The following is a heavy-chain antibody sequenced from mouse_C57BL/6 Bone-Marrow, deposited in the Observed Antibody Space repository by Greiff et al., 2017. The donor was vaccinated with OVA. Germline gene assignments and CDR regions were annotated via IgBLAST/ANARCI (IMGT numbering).Heavy chain of an antibody. CDR3: ARGNSLRLRIFMDY. CDR2: INPNNGGT. CDR1: GYTFTDYN. D-gene: IGHD1-2*01. Sequence: VQLKQSGPELVKPGASVKIPCKASGYTFTDYNMDWVKQSHGKSLEWIGDINPNNGGTIYNQKFKGKATLTVDKSSSTAYMELRSLTAEDTAVYYCARGNSLRLRIFMDYWGQGTSVTVSS. V-gene: IGHV1-18*01. J-gene: IGHJ4*01.